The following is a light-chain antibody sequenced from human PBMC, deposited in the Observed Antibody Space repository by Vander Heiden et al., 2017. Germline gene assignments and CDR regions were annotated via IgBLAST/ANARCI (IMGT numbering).Light chain of an antibody. V-gene: IGLV3-9*01. CDR1: NIGSKA. CDR2: RDN. J-gene: IGLJ2*01. CDR3: QVWDSSTVV. Sequence: SYELTQPLSVSVALGQTARITCGGNNIGSKAVHWYQQKPGQAPGLVIYRDNIRPAGIPERFSGSNSGNTATLTISGAQAGDEADYYCQVWDSSTVVFGGGTKLTVL.